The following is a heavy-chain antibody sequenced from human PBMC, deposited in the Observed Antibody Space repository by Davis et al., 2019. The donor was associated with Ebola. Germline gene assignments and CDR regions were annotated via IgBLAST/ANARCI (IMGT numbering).Heavy chain of an antibody. Sequence: HTGGSLRLSCAASGFTFSSYWMHWVRQAPGKGLVWVSRINSDGSSTSYADSVKGRFTISRDNSKNTLYLQMNSLRAEDTAVYYCARELLWFGELLSYYFDYWGQGTLVTVSS. CDR1: GFTFSSYW. D-gene: IGHD3-10*01. CDR2: INSDGSST. J-gene: IGHJ4*02. CDR3: ARELLWFGELLSYYFDY. V-gene: IGHV3-74*01.